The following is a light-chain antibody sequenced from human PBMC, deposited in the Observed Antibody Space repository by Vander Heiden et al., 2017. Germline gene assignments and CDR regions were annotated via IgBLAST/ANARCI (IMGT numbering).Light chain of an antibody. CDR2: EVS. Sequence: QSALTQPASVSGSPGQPITISCTATSSDVGSYNLVSWYQQHPGKAPKLMIYEVSKRPSGVSNRFSGSKSGNTASLTISGLQAEDEADYYCCSYAGSSTYVVFGGGTKLTVL. V-gene: IGLV2-23*02. CDR3: CSYAGSSTYVV. J-gene: IGLJ2*01. CDR1: SSDVGSYNL.